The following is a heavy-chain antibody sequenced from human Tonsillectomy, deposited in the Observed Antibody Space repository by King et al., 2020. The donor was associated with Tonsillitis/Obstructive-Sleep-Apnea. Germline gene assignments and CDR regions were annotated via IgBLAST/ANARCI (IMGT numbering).Heavy chain of an antibody. CDR2: INHSGST. J-gene: IGHJ4*02. V-gene: IGHV4-34*01. CDR1: GGSFSGYY. Sequence: VQLQQWGAGLLKPSEPLSLTCAVYGGSFSGYYWSWIRQPPGKGLEWIGEINHSGSTSYNPSLKSRVTMSVDTSKNQFSLKLNSVTAADTAVYYCASERDYGDHRRDWGQGTLVTVSS. D-gene: IGHD4-17*01. CDR3: ASERDYGDHRRD.